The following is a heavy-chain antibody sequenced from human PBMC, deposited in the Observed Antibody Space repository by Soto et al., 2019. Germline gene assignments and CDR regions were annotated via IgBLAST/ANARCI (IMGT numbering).Heavy chain of an antibody. V-gene: IGHV4-31*03. CDR3: ARAPETQSICGVALPYFFDY. D-gene: IGHD3-3*01. J-gene: IGHJ4*02. CDR2: IFYSGSF. CDR1: GGSISSGTSY. Sequence: PSETLSLTCSVSGGSISSGTSYWPWIRQRPGEGLEWIGYIFYSGSFYYTPSLRGRVLILADTSKNQFTLTLSSVTAADTAVYFCARAPETQSICGVALPYFFDYWGQGTLVTVSS.